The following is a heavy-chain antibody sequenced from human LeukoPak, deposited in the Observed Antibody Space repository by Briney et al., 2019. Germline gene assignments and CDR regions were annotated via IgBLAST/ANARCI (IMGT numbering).Heavy chain of an antibody. CDR1: GGSISSYY. J-gene: IGHJ3*02. CDR3: ARADCASSNCYSTGAFDI. V-gene: IGHV4-4*07. D-gene: IGHD2-2*02. Sequence: TSSKTLSLTCTVSGGSISSYYWSWIRQPAGKGLEWIGRIYDSGDTNYNPSLRSRVTMSIDTSKNQFSLKLSSVTAADTAVYYCARADCASSNCYSTGAFDIWGQGTMVTVS. CDR2: IYDSGDT.